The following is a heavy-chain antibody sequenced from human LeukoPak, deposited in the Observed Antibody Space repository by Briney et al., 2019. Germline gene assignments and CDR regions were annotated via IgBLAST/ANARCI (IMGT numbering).Heavy chain of an antibody. CDR1: GFTFSSYW. V-gene: IGHV3-7*04. CDR3: ARAKLGGTFFDI. J-gene: IGHJ3*02. CDR2: IKQGGSER. Sequence: GGSLRLSCAASGFTFSSYWMTWVRQAPGKGLERVANIKQGGSERYYVDSVKGRFTISRDNAKNSLYLQMNSLRAEDTAVYYCARAKLGGTFFDIWGQGTMITVSS. D-gene: IGHD7-27*01.